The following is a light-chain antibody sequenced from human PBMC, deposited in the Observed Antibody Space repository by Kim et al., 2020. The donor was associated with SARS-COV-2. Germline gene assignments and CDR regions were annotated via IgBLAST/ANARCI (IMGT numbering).Light chain of an antibody. J-gene: IGKJ2*01. Sequence: VSPGERATLSCRASQSVSSNLAWYQQKPGQAPRLLIYGASTRATGIPARFSGSGSGTEFTLTISSLQSEDFAVYYCQQYNNWPPGVFGQGTKLEI. V-gene: IGKV3-15*01. CDR1: QSVSSN. CDR2: GAS. CDR3: QQYNNWPPGV.